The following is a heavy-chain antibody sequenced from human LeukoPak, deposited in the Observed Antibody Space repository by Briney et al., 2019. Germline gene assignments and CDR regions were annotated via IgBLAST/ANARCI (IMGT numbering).Heavy chain of an antibody. D-gene: IGHD3-22*01. J-gene: IGHJ4*02. CDR3: ARGAGYYDSSASIDY. CDR2: INPSGGST. CDR1: GYTFTSFY. V-gene: IGHV1-46*01. Sequence: ASVKVSCKASGYTFTSFYMYWVRQAPGQGLEWMGIINPSGGSTSYAQKFQGRLTMTRDTSTSTVYMELSSLRSEDTAVYCCARGAGYYDSSASIDYWGQGTLVTVSS.